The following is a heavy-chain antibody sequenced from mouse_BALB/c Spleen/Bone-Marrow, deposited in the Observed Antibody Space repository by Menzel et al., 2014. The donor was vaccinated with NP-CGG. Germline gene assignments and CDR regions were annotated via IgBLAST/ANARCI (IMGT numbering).Heavy chain of an antibody. CDR2: ISGYYGDA. V-gene: IGHV1S137*01. Sequence: QVQLQQPGAKLVRPGVSVKISCKGSGYTFTDHAIHWVKRSHAKSLEWIGVISGYYGDAIYNQKFKGKATMTVDKSFSTAYMELARLTSEDSAIYYCARSGKVRNAMDYWGQGTSVTVSS. CDR1: GYTFTDHA. CDR3: ARSGKVRNAMDY. J-gene: IGHJ4*01. D-gene: IGHD2-14*01.